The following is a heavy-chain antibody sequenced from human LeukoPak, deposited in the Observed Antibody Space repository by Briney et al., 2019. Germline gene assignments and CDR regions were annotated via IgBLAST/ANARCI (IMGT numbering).Heavy chain of an antibody. Sequence: GGSLGLSCAASGFTFSSYAMSWVRQAPGKGLERVSAISGSGGSTYYADSVKGRFTISRDNSKNTLYLQMNSLRAEDTAVYYCAKDMVRGVTPTIICDYWGQGTLVTVSS. CDR1: GFTFSSYA. V-gene: IGHV3-23*01. D-gene: IGHD3-10*01. J-gene: IGHJ4*02. CDR3: AKDMVRGVTPTIICDY. CDR2: ISGSGGST.